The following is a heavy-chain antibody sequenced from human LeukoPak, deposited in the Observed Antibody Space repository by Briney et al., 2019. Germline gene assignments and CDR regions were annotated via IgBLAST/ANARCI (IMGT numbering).Heavy chain of an antibody. J-gene: IGHJ5*02. Sequence: PSQTLSLTCTVSGGSISSGGYYWSWIRQHPGKGLEWIGYIYYSGSTYYNPSLKSRVTISVDTSKNQFSLKLSSVTAADTAVYYCARRGGIYSTNWFDPWGQGTLVTVSS. CDR3: ARRGGIYSTNWFDP. D-gene: IGHD3-10*01. CDR1: GGSISSGGYY. V-gene: IGHV4-30-4*08. CDR2: IYYSGST.